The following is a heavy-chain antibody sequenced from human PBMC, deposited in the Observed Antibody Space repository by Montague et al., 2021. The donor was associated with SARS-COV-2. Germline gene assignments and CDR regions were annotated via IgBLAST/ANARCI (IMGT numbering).Heavy chain of an antibody. CDR3: SRTSSSRDY. Sequence: NDYAVAVTSRITINQDTSNNQISLQLNSVTPEDTAVYYCSRTSSSRDYWGQGTLVTVSS. V-gene: IGHV6-1*01. CDR2: N. J-gene: IGHJ4*02.